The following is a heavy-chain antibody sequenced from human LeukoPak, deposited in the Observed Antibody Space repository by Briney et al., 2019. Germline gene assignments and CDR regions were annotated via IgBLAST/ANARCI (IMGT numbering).Heavy chain of an antibody. J-gene: IGHJ3*02. CDR2: IYSDDST. V-gene: IGHV3-53*04. CDR1: GLTVSSNY. CDR3: ARGGYSGYDRDAFDI. Sequence: PGGSLRLSCAASGLTVSSNYMSWVRQAPGKGLEWVSVIYSDDSTYYADSVKGRFTISRHNSKNTLYLQMNSLRAEDTAVYYCARGGYSGYDRDAFDIWGQGTMVTVSS. D-gene: IGHD5-12*01.